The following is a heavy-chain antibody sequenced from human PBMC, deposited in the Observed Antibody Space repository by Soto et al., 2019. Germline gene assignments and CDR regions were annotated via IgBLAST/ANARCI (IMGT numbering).Heavy chain of an antibody. CDR3: ARGSTYDFWSGYIYYGMDV. D-gene: IGHD3-3*01. CDR2: INQDGSEK. Sequence: PGGSLRLSCAASGLTFRYYWVNWVRQAPGEGLEWVANINQDGSEKYYVDSVKGRFTISRDNAKNSLYLQMNNLRDEDTAVYYCARGSTYDFWSGYIYYGMDVWGQGTTVTVSS. CDR1: GLTFRYYW. J-gene: IGHJ6*02. V-gene: IGHV3-7*03.